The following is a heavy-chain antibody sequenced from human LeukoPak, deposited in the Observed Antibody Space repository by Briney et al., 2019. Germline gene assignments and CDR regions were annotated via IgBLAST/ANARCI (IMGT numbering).Heavy chain of an antibody. CDR2: INPNTGGT. V-gene: IGHV1-2*02. CDR1: GYTFTDSY. Sequence: ASVKVSCKASGYTFTDSYTHWVRQAPGQGLDWMGWINPNTGGTNYAQKFQCRVTMTRDTSISTAYMELTSLRSDDTAVYYCARDRLAAAGGGGWGQGTLVTVSS. J-gene: IGHJ4*02. CDR3: ARDRLAAAGGGG. D-gene: IGHD6-13*01.